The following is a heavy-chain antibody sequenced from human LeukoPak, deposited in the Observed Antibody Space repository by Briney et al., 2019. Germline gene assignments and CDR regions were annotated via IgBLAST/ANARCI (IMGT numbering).Heavy chain of an antibody. J-gene: IGHJ4*02. CDR3: ATGLLWFGDRRGRSDY. D-gene: IGHD3-10*01. CDR1: GYTLTELS. Sequence: ASVKVYCKVSGYTLTELSMHWVRQAPGKGLEWMGGFDPEDGETIYAQKFQGRVTMTEDTSTDTAYMELSSLRSEDTAVYYCATGLLWFGDRRGRSDYWGQGTLVTVSS. CDR2: FDPEDGET. V-gene: IGHV1-24*01.